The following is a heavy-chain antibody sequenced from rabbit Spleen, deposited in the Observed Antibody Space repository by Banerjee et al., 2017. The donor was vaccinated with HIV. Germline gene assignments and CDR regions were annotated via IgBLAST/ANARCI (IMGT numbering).Heavy chain of an antibody. V-gene: IGHV1S45*01. D-gene: IGHD1-1*01. Sequence: QEQLVESGGGLVKPEGSLTLTCKASGVSFSSSYDMCWVRQAPGKGLQWIACINVYTGKPVYATWAKGRCTMSRASSATVTLQMTSLTTADTATYFCARDLPSVVGWNFGLWGPGTLVTVS. CDR3: ARDLPSVVGWNFGL. J-gene: IGHJ4*01. CDR1: GVSFSSSYD. CDR2: INVYTGKP.